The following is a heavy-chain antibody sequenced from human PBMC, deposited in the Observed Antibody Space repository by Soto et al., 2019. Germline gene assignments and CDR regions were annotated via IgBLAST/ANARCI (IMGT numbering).Heavy chain of an antibody. CDR3: ARGGEGNSGYFDY. Sequence: SETLSLTCTVSGGSIRSADYYWDRIRQAPGKGLEWIGCVYSSGSTYYNLSLRGRFTISIDTSKNQFSLKMSSVTAADTAVFYCARGGEGNSGYFDYWGRGALVTVSS. J-gene: IGHJ4*02. D-gene: IGHD1-26*01. CDR2: VYSSGST. V-gene: IGHV4-30-4*01. CDR1: GGSIRSADYY.